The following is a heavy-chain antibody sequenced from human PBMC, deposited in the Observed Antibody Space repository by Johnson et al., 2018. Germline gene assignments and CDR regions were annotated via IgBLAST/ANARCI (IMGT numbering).Heavy chain of an antibody. CDR3: ARATGSYVDLYYYCMDV. Sequence: QVQLVQSGGGVVQPGRSLRLSCAASGFTFSTYGMHWVRQAPGKGLEWVAVISYDGSNKYYADSVKGRFTNSRDNSKNTLYLQRNSLRVEEKDVYYCARATGSYVDLYYYCMDVWGKGSTVPVSS. V-gene: IGHV3-30*03. D-gene: IGHD1-14*01. CDR2: ISYDGSNK. CDR1: GFTFSTYG. J-gene: IGHJ6*04.